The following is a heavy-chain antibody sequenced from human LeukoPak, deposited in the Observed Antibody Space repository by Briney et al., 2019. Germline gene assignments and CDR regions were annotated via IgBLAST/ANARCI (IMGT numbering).Heavy chain of an antibody. Sequence: SETLSLTCSVSGGFNTHYYWSWIRQPPGKGLEWTGYFYHSGSTNCNPSLKGRVTISVDTSKNHFSLKLSSVTAADTAVYYCARGQWLPVFDFWGQGTLVTVSS. CDR3: ARGQWLPVFDF. J-gene: IGHJ4*02. CDR1: GGFNTHYY. D-gene: IGHD3-22*01. CDR2: FYHSGST. V-gene: IGHV4-59*01.